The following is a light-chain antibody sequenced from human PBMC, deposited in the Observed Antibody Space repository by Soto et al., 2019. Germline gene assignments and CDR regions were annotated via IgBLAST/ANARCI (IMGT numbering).Light chain of an antibody. Sequence: QSALTQPASLSGSPGQSITISCTGTSSDIGGYNYVSWYQQHPGKAPKLIIHDVTNQPSGVSDRFFGSKSGNTASLTISGLQAEDEADYYCSSYRASSTTHYVFGTGTKLTVL. CDR1: SSDIGGYNY. CDR3: SSYRASSTTHYV. CDR2: DVT. J-gene: IGLJ1*01. V-gene: IGLV2-14*03.